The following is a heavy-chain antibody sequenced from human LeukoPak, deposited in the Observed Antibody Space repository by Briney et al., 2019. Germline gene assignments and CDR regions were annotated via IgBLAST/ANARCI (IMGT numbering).Heavy chain of an antibody. CDR1: GGTFTSYG. CDR2: ISAYNGNT. CDR3: ARSDPYSSARGAFDI. Sequence: ASVNVSCKASGGTFTSYGISWVRQAPGQGLEWMGWISAYNGNTNYAQKLQGRVTMTTDTSTSTAYMELRSLRSDDTAVYYCARSDPYSSARGAFDIWGQGTMVTVSS. V-gene: IGHV1-18*01. J-gene: IGHJ3*02. D-gene: IGHD6-25*01.